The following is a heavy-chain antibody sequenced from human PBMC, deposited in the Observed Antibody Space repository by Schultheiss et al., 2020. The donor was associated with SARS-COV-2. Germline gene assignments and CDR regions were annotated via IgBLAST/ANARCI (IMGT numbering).Heavy chain of an antibody. D-gene: IGHD6-19*01. Sequence: GESLKISCAASGFTFSSYGMHWVRQAPGKGLEWVAVISYDGSNKYYADSVKGRFTISRDNAKNSLYLQMNSLRAEDTAVYYCAKERIAVAGTYVDYWGQGTLVTVSS. V-gene: IGHV3-30*12. J-gene: IGHJ4*02. CDR3: AKERIAVAGTYVDY. CDR2: ISYDGSNK. CDR1: GFTFSSYG.